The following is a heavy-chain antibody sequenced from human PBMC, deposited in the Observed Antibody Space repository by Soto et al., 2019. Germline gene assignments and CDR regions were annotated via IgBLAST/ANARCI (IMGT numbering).Heavy chain of an antibody. J-gene: IGHJ4*02. CDR1: GGSISSGGYS. CDR3: ARGEVVALGY. V-gene: IGHV4-30-2*01. D-gene: IGHD2-15*01. Sequence: QLQLQESGSGLAKPSQTLSLTCAVSGGSISSGGYSWSWIRQPPGKGLEWIGYIYHSGSTYYNPSLXSXVXIXXDRSKNQFSLKLSSVTAADTAVYYCARGEVVALGYWGQGTLVTVSS. CDR2: IYHSGST.